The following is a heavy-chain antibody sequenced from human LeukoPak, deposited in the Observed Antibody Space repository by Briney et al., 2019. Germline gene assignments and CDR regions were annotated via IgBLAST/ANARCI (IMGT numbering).Heavy chain of an antibody. J-gene: IGHJ2*01. D-gene: IGHD6-13*01. Sequence: PSETLSLTCAVYGGSFSGYYWSWIRQPPGKGLEWIGEINHSGSTNYNPSLKSRVTISVDTSKNLFSLKLSSVTAADTAVYYCARSPSASSSWRWYFDLWGRGTLVTVSS. V-gene: IGHV4-34*01. CDR2: INHSGST. CDR1: GGSFSGYY. CDR3: ARSPSASSSWRWYFDL.